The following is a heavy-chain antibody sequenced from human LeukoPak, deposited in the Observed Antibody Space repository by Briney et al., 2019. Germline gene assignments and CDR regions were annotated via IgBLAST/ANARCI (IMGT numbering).Heavy chain of an antibody. Sequence: SQTLSLTCAVSGGSISSISSNNWAWIRQPPGKGLELIAAIHYTGSTYYNPSFMSRVTISVDTSKNQFSLKLNSLTATDTAVYYCARLPTGYPNWFDTWGQGILVTVSS. CDR1: GGSISSISSNN. J-gene: IGHJ5*02. D-gene: IGHD5-18*01. CDR2: IHYTGST. CDR3: ARLPTGYPNWFDT. V-gene: IGHV4-39*01.